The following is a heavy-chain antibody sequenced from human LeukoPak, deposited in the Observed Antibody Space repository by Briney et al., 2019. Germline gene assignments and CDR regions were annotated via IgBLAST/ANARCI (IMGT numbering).Heavy chain of an antibody. Sequence: SETLSLTCTVPGGSISSSSYYWGWIRQPPGKGLEWIGSIYYSGSTYYNPSLKSRVTISVDTSKNQFSLKLSSVTAADTAVYYCASLSYYYDSSGYYSGWGQGTLVTVSS. CDR2: IYYSGST. J-gene: IGHJ4*02. D-gene: IGHD3-22*01. CDR1: GGSISSSSYY. CDR3: ASLSYYYDSSGYYSG. V-gene: IGHV4-39*07.